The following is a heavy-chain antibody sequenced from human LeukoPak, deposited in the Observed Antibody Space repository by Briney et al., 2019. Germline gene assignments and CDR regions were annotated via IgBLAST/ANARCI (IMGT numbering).Heavy chain of an antibody. D-gene: IGHD3-16*01. CDR3: ARSEQGEFDP. J-gene: IGHJ5*02. CDR2: IIPIFGTA. Sequence: SVKVSCKASGGTFSSYAISWVRQAPGQGLEWMGGIIPIFGTANYAQKFQGRVTMTRDTSTSTVYMELSSLRSEDTAVYYCARSEQGEFDPWGQGTLVTVSS. CDR1: GGTFSSYA. V-gene: IGHV1-69*05.